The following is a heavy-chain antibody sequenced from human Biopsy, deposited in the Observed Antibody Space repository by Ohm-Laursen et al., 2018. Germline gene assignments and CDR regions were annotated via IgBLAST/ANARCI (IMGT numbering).Heavy chain of an antibody. CDR1: GGSISSYY. J-gene: IGHJ6*02. Sequence: TLSLTCTVSGGSISSYYWNWIRQPPGKGLEWIGYIYYSGTTDYSPSLKSRVTISIDKSKNQFFLKLSSVTAEDTAVYYCARVAGGYAYYYGMDVWGQGTTVIVSS. CDR3: ARVAGGYAYYYGMDV. V-gene: IGHV4-59*01. D-gene: IGHD5-12*01. CDR2: IYYSGTT.